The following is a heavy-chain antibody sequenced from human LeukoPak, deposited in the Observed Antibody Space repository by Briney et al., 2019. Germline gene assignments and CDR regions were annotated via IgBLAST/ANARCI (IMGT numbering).Heavy chain of an antibody. CDR1: GYTFTSYA. Sequence: AASVKVSCKASGYTFTSYAMHWVRQAPGQRLEWMGWINAGNGNTKYSQKFQGRVTITRDTSASTAYMELSSLRSEDTAVYYCARDTDYGYYYYGMDVWGQGTTVTVSS. CDR2: INAGNGNT. CDR3: ARDTDYGYYYYGMDV. D-gene: IGHD4/OR15-4a*01. J-gene: IGHJ6*02. V-gene: IGHV1-3*01.